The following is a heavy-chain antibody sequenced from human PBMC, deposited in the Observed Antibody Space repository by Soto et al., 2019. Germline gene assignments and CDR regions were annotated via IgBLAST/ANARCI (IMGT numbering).Heavy chain of an antibody. CDR1: GYTFTTYG. J-gene: IGHJ6*03. V-gene: IGHV1-3*04. CDR2: INTAKSDI. Sequence: ASVKVSCKASGYTFTTYGSQWVRQAPGQRLEWMGWINTAKSDIKYSQKFQGRVTVTRDTSASTAYMELSSLRSEDTAVYYCARGGEAARRYVYYYHMDVWGKGTTVTVSS. CDR3: ARGGEAARRYVYYYHMDV. D-gene: IGHD6-6*01.